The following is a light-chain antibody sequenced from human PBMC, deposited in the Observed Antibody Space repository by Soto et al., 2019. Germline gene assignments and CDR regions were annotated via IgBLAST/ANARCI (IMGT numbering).Light chain of an antibody. V-gene: IGKV1-33*01. Sequence: DIQMTQSLSFLSASVGDRVTITCQASQDISNYLNWYQQKPGKAPKLLIYDASNLETGVPSRFSGSGSGTDFTFTISSLQPEDIATYYCQQYDNLPFTFGPGTKVDIK. CDR1: QDISNY. CDR2: DAS. CDR3: QQYDNLPFT. J-gene: IGKJ3*01.